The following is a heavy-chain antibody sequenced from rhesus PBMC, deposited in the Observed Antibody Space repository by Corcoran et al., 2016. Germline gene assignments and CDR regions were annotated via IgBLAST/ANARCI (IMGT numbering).Heavy chain of an antibody. Sequence: QVQLVQSGAEVKKPGASVKVSCKASGFTFGSYSISWVRQAPGQGLEWMGVIIHLVGITNYAEKFQGRVTITADTSTRTAYMALSSLRSEDMAVYYCARGRNTVTTSTFDYWGQGVLVTVSS. CDR3: ARGRNTVTTSTFDY. D-gene: IGHD4-23*01. CDR1: GFTFGSYS. V-gene: IGHV1-198*02. J-gene: IGHJ4*01. CDR2: IIHLVGIT.